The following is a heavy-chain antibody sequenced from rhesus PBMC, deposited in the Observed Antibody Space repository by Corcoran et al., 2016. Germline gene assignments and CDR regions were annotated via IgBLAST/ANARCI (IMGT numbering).Heavy chain of an antibody. D-gene: IGHD5-24*01. CDR2: ISYSGST. CDR3: ARGSAGTVLFDY. CDR1: GYSISSGYG. V-gene: IGHV4-122*02. J-gene: IGHJ4*01. Sequence: VQLQESGPGLVKPSETLSLTCAVSGYSISSGYGWSWIRQPPGKGLEWIGYISYSGSTSYTPSLKSRVSISRDTSKNQFSLKLSSVTAADTAVYYCARGSAGTVLFDYWGQGVLVTVSS.